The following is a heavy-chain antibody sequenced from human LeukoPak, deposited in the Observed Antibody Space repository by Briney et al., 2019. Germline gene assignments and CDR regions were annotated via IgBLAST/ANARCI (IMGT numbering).Heavy chain of an antibody. CDR3: ARVGIAAHWWFDP. CDR1: GYTFTSYY. D-gene: IGHD6-25*01. CDR2: INPSGGST. V-gene: IGHV1-46*01. Sequence: ASVKVSSKASGYTFTSYYMHWVRQAPGQGLEWMGIINPSGGSTSYAQKFQGRVTMTRDTSTSTVYMELSSLRSEDTAVYYCARVGIAAHWWFDPWGQGTLVTVSS. J-gene: IGHJ5*02.